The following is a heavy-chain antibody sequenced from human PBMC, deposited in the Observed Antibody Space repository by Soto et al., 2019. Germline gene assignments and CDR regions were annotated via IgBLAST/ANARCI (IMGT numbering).Heavy chain of an antibody. V-gene: IGHV3-15*01. D-gene: IGHD2-15*01. J-gene: IGHJ5*02. CDR3: TTDLWRIAVVVGSTGYFNP. CDR2: IKSKSDGGTT. Sequence: PGGSVRLSCAASGFTFSDAWMSWVRQAPGKGLDWVGRIKSKSDGGTTEYAAPVRGRFTISRDDSKNTLYLQMNSLKTEDTAVYYCTTDLWRIAVVVGSTGYFNPWGQGTPVTVSS. CDR1: GFTFSDAW.